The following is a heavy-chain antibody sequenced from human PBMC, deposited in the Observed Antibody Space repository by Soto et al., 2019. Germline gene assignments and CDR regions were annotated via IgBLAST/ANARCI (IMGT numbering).Heavy chain of an antibody. CDR3: AKRGSGSYFDY. CDR2: ISGSGDST. V-gene: IGHV3-23*01. Sequence: EVQLLESGGGLVQPGGSLRLSCAASGFTFSNYAMRWVRQAPGKGLEWVAAISGSGDSTYYADSVKGRFTISRDNSKNTLYLQMNSLRDADPAVYYCAKRGSGSYFDYWGQGTLVTVSS. CDR1: GFTFSNYA. J-gene: IGHJ4*02. D-gene: IGHD1-26*01.